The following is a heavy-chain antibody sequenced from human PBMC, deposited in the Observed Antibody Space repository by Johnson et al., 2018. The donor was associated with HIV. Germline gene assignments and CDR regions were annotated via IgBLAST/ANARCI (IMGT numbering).Heavy chain of an antibody. CDR3: GRGGGDYYRDGFDL. V-gene: IGHV3-74*01. D-gene: IGHD1-26*01. Sequence: VQLVESGGGLIQPGGSLRLSCAASGFSFSGYWMHWVRQAPGKGLVWFSRINSDGSATDYADSVKGRFTVSRDNTKNTLSVQMNSLRVEDTALYYCGRGGGDYYRDGFDLWGQGTVVTVSS. CDR2: INSDGSAT. J-gene: IGHJ3*01. CDR1: GFSFSGYW.